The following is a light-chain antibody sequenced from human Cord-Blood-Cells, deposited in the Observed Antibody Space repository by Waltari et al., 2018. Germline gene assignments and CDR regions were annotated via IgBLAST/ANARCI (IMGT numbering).Light chain of an antibody. CDR3: QQSYSTPYT. Sequence: DIQMTQSPSSLSSSVGDRVHITCRASQSISSYLNWYQQKPGKAPKLLIYAASSLQSWVPSRFSGSGSGTDFTLTISSLQPEDFATYYCQQSYSTPYTFGQGTKLEIK. CDR1: QSISSY. CDR2: AAS. V-gene: IGKV1-39*01. J-gene: IGKJ2*01.